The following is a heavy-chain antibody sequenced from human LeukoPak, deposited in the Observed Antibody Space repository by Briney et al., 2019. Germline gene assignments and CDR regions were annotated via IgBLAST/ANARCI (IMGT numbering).Heavy chain of an antibody. CDR1: GGSFSGYY. D-gene: IGHD2-2*03. Sequence: SETLSLTCAVYGGSFSGYYWSWIRQPPGKGLEWIGEINHSGSTNYNPSLKSRVTISVDTSKNQFSLKLSSVTAADTAVYYCARGQMDIVVVPAAISELHYYYYMDVWGKGTTVTVSS. J-gene: IGHJ6*03. CDR3: ARGQMDIVVVPAAISELHYYYYMDV. V-gene: IGHV4-34*01. CDR2: INHSGST.